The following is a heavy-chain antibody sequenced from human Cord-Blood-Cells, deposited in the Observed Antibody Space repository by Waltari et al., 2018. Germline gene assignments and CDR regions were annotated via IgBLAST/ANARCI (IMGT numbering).Heavy chain of an antibody. Sequence: QVQLQQWGAGLLKPSETLSLTCAVYGGSFSGYYWSWIRQPPGKGLEWIGEINHSGSTDYNPSLKSRVTISVDTSKNQFSLKRSSVTAADTAVYYCARGDGIVVVPAAYDAFDIWGQGTMVTVSS. D-gene: IGHD2-2*01. CDR2: INHSGST. CDR1: GGSFSGYY. J-gene: IGHJ3*02. V-gene: IGHV4-34*01. CDR3: ARGDGIVVVPAAYDAFDI.